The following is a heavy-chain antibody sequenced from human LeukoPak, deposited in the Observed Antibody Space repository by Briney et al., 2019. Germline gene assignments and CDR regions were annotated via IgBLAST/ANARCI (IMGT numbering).Heavy chain of an antibody. V-gene: IGHV3-23*01. J-gene: IGHJ4*02. CDR1: GFTLSSYA. Sequence: GGSLRLSCAASGFTLSSYAMSWVRQAPGKGLEGVSAISGSGGSTYYADSVKGRFTISRDNSKNTLYLQMNSLRAEDTAVYYCAKEVEMATIHYWGQGTLVTVSS. D-gene: IGHD5-24*01. CDR3: AKEVEMATIHY. CDR2: ISGSGGST.